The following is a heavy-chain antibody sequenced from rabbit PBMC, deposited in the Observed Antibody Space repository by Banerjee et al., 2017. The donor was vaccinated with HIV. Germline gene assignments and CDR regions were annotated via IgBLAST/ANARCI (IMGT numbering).Heavy chain of an antibody. V-gene: IGHV1S45*01. CDR2: INTSSGNT. CDR3: ARASGSAYGMDL. D-gene: IGHD1-1*01. Sequence: QEQLEESGGDLVKPGASLTLTCKASGFTLSNYWICWVRQAPGKGLEWIACINTSSGNTVYASWAKGRFTISRTSSTTVTLQMTSLTAADTATYFCARASGSAYGMDLWGQGTLVTVS. CDR1: GFTLSNYW. J-gene: IGHJ6*01.